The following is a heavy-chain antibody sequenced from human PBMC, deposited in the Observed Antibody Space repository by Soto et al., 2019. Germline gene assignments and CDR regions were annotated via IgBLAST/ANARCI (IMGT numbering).Heavy chain of an antibody. CDR2: IIPIFGTA. CDR3: ARVGSSEGYYYGMDV. Sequence: SVKVSCKASGGTFSSYAISWVRQAPGQGLEWMGGIIPIFGTANYAQKFQGRVTITADKSTSTAYMELSSLRSEDTAVYYCARVGSSEGYYYGMDVWGQGTTVTVSS. J-gene: IGHJ6*02. CDR1: GGTFSSYA. V-gene: IGHV1-69*06.